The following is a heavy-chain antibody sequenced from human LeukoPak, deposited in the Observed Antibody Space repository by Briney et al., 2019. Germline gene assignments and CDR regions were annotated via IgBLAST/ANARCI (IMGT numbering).Heavy chain of an antibody. CDR3: ASIRRFPNWFDP. J-gene: IGHJ5*02. CDR1: GFTLSSNY. Sequence: GGSLRLSCAASGFTLSSNYMSCVRQAPGKGLEWGSVIYSGVSTYYSDYVKGRFTISRDNSKNRLYLQMNSLRAEDTAVYYCASIRRFPNWFDPWGQGTLVTVSS. V-gene: IGHV3-66*01. D-gene: IGHD2-21*01. CDR2: IYSGVST.